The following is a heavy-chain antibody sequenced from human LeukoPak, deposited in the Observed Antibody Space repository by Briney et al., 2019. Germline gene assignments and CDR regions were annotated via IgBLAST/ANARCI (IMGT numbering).Heavy chain of an antibody. CDR1: GYTFTSYG. CDR2: ISAYNGNT. J-gene: IGHJ5*02. CDR3: ARRLRGLMTTVTNWFDP. V-gene: IGHV1-18*01. D-gene: IGHD4-17*01. Sequence: ASVKVSCKASGYTFTSYGISWVRQAPGQGLEWMGWISAYNGNTNYAQKLQGRVTMTTDTSTSTAYMELRSLRSDDTAVYYCARRLRGLMTTVTNWFDPWGQGTLVTVSS.